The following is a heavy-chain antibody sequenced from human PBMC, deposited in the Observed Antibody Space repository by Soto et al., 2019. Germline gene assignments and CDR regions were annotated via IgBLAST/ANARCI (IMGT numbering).Heavy chain of an antibody. Sequence: SVKVSCKASGGTFSSYAISWVRQAPGQGLEWMGGIIPIFGTANYAQKFQGRVTITTDTSTSTAYMELSSLRSEDTAVYYCAGAYSGYDLGAFDIWGQGTMVTVSS. V-gene: IGHV1-69*05. D-gene: IGHD5-12*01. J-gene: IGHJ3*02. CDR1: GGTFSSYA. CDR2: IIPIFGTA. CDR3: AGAYSGYDLGAFDI.